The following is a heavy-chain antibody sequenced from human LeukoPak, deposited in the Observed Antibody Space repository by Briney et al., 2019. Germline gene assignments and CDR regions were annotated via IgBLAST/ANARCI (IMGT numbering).Heavy chain of an antibody. V-gene: IGHV3-23*01. CDR2: ISDSGRAT. D-gene: IGHD5-18*01. J-gene: IGHJ4*02. Sequence: GRSLRLSCASSGFIFSDYAMSWVRQAPGKGLEWVSGISDSGRATYYADSVKGRYTISRDNSKNTVSLQMNSLTAEDTAVYFCARHDSFIPYWGQGTPVTVST. CDR1: GFIFSDYA. CDR3: ARHDSFIPY.